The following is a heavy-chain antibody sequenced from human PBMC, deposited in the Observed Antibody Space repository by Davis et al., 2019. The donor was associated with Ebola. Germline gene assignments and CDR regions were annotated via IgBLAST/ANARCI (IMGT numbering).Heavy chain of an antibody. CDR1: GYTFTNYY. V-gene: IGHV1-46*01. J-gene: IGHJ4*02. CDR3: ARVLWYGPLHSVNYYYDY. CDR2: INPSGGST. Sequence: ASVKVSCKASGYTFTNYYMHWVRQAPGQGLEWMGIINPSGGSTSYAQKFQGRVTMTRDTSTSTVYMELSSLRSEDTAVYYCARVLWYGPLHSVNYYYDYWGQGTLVTVSS. D-gene: IGHD5/OR15-5a*01.